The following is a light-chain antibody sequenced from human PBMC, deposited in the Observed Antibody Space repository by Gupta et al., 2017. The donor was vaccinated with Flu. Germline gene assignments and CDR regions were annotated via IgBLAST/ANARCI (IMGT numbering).Light chain of an antibody. Sequence: RVTISCSGSSSNIGSNYVYWYQQLPGTSPNLLIYRNNQRPSGVPARFSGSKSGTSASLAISGLRAEDEADYYCAAWDDSLSAVVFGGGTKLTVL. CDR2: RNN. CDR3: AAWDDSLSAVV. CDR1: SSNIGSNY. J-gene: IGLJ2*01. V-gene: IGLV1-47*01.